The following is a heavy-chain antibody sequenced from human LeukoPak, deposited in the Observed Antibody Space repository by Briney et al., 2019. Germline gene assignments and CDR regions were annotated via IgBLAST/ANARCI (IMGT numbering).Heavy chain of an antibody. Sequence: PGGSLRLSCAGSGFTFSSYSMNWVRQAPGKGLEGVSSMGSSGTNGYYADSVKGRFTISRDNAKNSLYLQMNSLRAEDTALYYCARGGRNWNDLDYWGQGTLVTVST. CDR2: MGSSGTNG. CDR1: GFTFSSYS. V-gene: IGHV3-21*01. D-gene: IGHD1-20*01. J-gene: IGHJ4*02. CDR3: ARGGRNWNDLDY.